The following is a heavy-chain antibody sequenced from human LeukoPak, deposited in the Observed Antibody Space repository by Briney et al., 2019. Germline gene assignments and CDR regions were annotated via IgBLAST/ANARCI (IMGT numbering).Heavy chain of an antibody. CDR1: GYTFTGYD. J-gene: IGHJ5*02. D-gene: IGHD4-11*01. CDR2: MNPNSGNT. V-gene: IGHV1-8*03. CDR3: TRGTQVLQP. Sequence: GASVKVSCKASGYTFTGYDINWVRQATGQGLEWMGWMNPNSGNTGYAQKFQGRVTITRNTSISTAYMELSSLRSEDTAVYYCTRGTQVLQPWGQGTLVTVSS.